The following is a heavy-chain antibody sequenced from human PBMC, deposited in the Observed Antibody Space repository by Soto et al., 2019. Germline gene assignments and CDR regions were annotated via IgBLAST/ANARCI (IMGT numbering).Heavy chain of an antibody. CDR1: EFVDRGGC. CDR2: IKSKADGETT. D-gene: IGHD6-6*01. Sequence: PGGSVRQSFVDSEFVDRGGCLSWVRQAPGKGLEWLGRIKSKADGETTDYAAPVKDRFTISRDDSKSTVYLQMTSLKTEDTAVYYRTTRPRFWCKGTRVTVSS. J-gene: IGHJ6*04. V-gene: IGHV3-15*01. CDR3: TTRPRF.